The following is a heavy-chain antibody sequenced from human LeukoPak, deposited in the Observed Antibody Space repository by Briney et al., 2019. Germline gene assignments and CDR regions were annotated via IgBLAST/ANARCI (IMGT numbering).Heavy chain of an antibody. Sequence: GGSLRLSCAASGFTFSSYEMNWVRQAPGKGLEWVSYISSSGSTRYYADSVKGRFTISRDDAKNSLYLQMNRLRAEDTAVYYCTRNGFSSGLDYWGQGTLVTVSS. CDR3: TRNGFSSGLDY. CDR1: GFTFSSYE. J-gene: IGHJ4*02. V-gene: IGHV3-48*03. CDR2: ISSSGSTR. D-gene: IGHD6-19*01.